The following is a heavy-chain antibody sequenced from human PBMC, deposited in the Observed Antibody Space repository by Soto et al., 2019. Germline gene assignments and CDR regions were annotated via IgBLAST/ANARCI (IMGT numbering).Heavy chain of an antibody. Sequence: QVQLVESGGGVVQPGRSLRLSCAASGFTFSSYGMHWVRQAPGKGLEWVAVIWYDGSNKYYADSVKGRFTISRDNSKNTLYLQMNSLRAEDTAVYYCARDRGYYDMLTGYSRVGYGMDVWGQGTTVTVSS. J-gene: IGHJ6*02. CDR3: ARDRGYYDMLTGYSRVGYGMDV. D-gene: IGHD3-9*01. V-gene: IGHV3-33*01. CDR2: IWYDGSNK. CDR1: GFTFSSYG.